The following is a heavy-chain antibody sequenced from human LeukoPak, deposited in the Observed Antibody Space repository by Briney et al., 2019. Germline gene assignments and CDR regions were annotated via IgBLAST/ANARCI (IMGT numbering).Heavy chain of an antibody. Sequence: ASVKVSCKASGYTFTSYDVNWVRQAPGQGLEWMGWINPNSGGTNYAQKFQGRVTMTRDTSISTAYMELSRLRSDDTAVYYCARAAGYDYVFRFDYWGQGTLVTVSS. CDR3: ARAAGYDYVFRFDY. V-gene: IGHV1-2*02. CDR2: INPNSGGT. CDR1: GYTFTSYD. D-gene: IGHD3-16*01. J-gene: IGHJ4*02.